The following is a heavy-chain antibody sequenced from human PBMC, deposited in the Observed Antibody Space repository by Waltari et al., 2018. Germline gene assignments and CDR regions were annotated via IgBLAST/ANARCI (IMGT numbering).Heavy chain of an antibody. J-gene: IGHJ4*02. D-gene: IGHD3-3*01. Sequence: QVYLVQSGAEVKKPGASVKVSCKASGYTFTKYSMNGVRQAPGKGLEWMGWIHGGNGNTKYSKKFQDRLTISKDTSATTVYMELSSLTSEDTAVYYCAKTQYDFWSAYFDYWGQGTLVTVSS. CDR2: IHGGNGNT. CDR1: GYTFTKYS. CDR3: AKTQYDFWSAYFDY. V-gene: IGHV1-3*01.